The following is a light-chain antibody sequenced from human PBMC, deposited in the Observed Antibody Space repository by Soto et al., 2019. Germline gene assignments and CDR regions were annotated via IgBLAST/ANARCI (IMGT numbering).Light chain of an antibody. CDR3: QQYGSSPWT. CDR2: ASS. J-gene: IGKJ1*01. CDR1: QGIGIY. Sequence: DIQMTQSPSSLSASVGDRVTITCRASQGIGIYLAWYQQKPGKVPKLLIYASSTLQSGVPSRFSGSGSGTDFTLTISRLEPEDFAVYYCQQYGSSPWTFGQGTKVEIK. V-gene: IGKV1-27*01.